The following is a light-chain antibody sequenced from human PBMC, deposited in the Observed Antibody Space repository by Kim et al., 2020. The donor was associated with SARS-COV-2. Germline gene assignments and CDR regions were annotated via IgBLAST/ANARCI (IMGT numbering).Light chain of an antibody. J-gene: IGLJ3*02. CDR3: AAWDDSLNGSV. Sequence: GQRVTISCSGSRSNSGINVLNWYQQLPGTAPKLLIYSNDYRPSGVPDRFSGSKSGTSASLDISGLQSEDEADYYCAAWDDSLNGSVFGGGTQLTVL. V-gene: IGLV1-44*01. CDR1: RSNSGINV. CDR2: SND.